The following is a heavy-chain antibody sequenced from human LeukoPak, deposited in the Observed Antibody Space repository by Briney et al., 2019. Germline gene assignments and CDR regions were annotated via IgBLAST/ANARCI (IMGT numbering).Heavy chain of an antibody. Sequence: SETLSLTCTVSGASISTYYWSWIRQPPGKGLEWIGYIYYNGATNYNPSLKSRVSVSIDTAKNKFSLKMRSMTAADSGVYYCARFKFVPGVYYFDSWGQGTLITVSS. V-gene: IGHV4-59*01. CDR3: ARFKFVPGVYYFDS. D-gene: IGHD3-10*01. J-gene: IGHJ4*02. CDR2: IYYNGAT. CDR1: GASISTYY.